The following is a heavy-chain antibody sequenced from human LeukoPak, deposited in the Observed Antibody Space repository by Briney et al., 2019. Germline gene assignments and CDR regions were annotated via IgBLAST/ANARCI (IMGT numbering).Heavy chain of an antibody. D-gene: IGHD6-13*01. Sequence: PGGSLRLSCAASGFTFSTYGMQWVRQAPGKGLEWVAVIWYDGSNKYYADSVKGRFTISRDNSKNTLYLQMNSLRAEDTAVYYCARARGSSWYNDYWGQGTLVTVSS. J-gene: IGHJ4*02. CDR2: IWYDGSNK. CDR3: ARARGSSWYNDY. CDR1: GFTFSTYG. V-gene: IGHV3-33*01.